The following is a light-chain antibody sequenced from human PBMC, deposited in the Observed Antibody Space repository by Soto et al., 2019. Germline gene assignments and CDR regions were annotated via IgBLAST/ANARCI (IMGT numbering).Light chain of an antibody. CDR1: ALPKQY. J-gene: IGLJ1*01. Sequence: SYELTQPPSVSVSPGQTARITGSGDALPKQYAYWYQQKPGQAPVLVVYDDADRPSGVPERFSGSKSGNMATLTISRVEAGDEADYYCQVCESNSVFVFGIGTKVTVL. CDR3: QVCESNSVFV. V-gene: IGLV3-21*02. CDR2: DDA.